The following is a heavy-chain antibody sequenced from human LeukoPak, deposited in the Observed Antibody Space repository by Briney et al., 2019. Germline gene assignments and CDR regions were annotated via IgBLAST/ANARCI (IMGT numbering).Heavy chain of an antibody. CDR1: GFTFSSYS. Sequence: PGGSLRLSCAASGFTFSSYSMIWVRQAPGKGLEWVSSISSSSSYIYYADSVKGRFTISRDNAKNSLYLQMNSLRAEDTAVYYCARDDRAYSGYDWWDYYDSSGYYDWGQGTLVTVSS. CDR3: ARDDRAYSGYDWWDYYDSSGYYD. V-gene: IGHV3-21*01. CDR2: ISSSSSYI. D-gene: IGHD3-22*01. J-gene: IGHJ4*02.